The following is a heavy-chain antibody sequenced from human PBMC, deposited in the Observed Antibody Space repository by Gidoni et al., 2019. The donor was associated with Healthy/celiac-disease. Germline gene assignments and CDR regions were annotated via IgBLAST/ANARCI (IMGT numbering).Heavy chain of an antibody. V-gene: IGHV3-11*06. CDR1: GFTFSDYY. D-gene: IGHD6-13*01. J-gene: IGHJ4*02. CDR2: ISSSSSYT. CDR3: ARDRGAAAGTRGYFDY. Sequence: QVQLVESGGGLVKPGGSLRLSCAASGFTFSDYYMSWIRQAPGKGLEWVSYISSSSSYTNYADSVKGRFTISRDNAKNSLYLQMNSLRAEDTAVYYCARDRGAAAGTRGYFDYWGQGTLVTVSS.